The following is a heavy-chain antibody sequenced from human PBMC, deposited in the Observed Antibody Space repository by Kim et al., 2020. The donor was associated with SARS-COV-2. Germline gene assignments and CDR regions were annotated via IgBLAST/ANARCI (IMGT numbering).Heavy chain of an antibody. CDR2: INHSGST. J-gene: IGHJ4*02. CDR1: GGSFSGYY. D-gene: IGHD3-22*01. V-gene: IGHV4-34*01. CDR3: ARGRSMAQSVKESSGYFDY. Sequence: SETLSLTCAVYGGSFSGYYWSWIRQPPGKGLEWIGEINHSGSTNYNPSLKSRVTISVDTSKNQFSLKLSSVTAADTAVYYCARGRSMAQSVKESSGYFDYWGQGTLVTVSS.